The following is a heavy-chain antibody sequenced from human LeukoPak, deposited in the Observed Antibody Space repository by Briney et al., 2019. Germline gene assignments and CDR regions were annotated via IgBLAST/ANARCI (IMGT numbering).Heavy chain of an antibody. CDR2: ISSTGGST. V-gene: IGHV3-64*01. D-gene: IGHD6-19*01. CDR3: ARAPRGAVAGYYFDY. Sequence: PGGSLRLSCAASGFTFSSYAMHWVRQAPGKGLEYVSAISSTGGSTYYANSVNGRFTISRDNSKNTLYLRMGSLRADDMAVYDCARAPRGAVAGYYFDYWGQGTLVTVSS. CDR1: GFTFSSYA. J-gene: IGHJ4*02.